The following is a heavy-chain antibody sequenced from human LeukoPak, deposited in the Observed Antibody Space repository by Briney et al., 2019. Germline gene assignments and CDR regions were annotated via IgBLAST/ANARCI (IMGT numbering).Heavy chain of an antibody. CDR3: AKAKYSYGPRGDAFDI. V-gene: IGHV3-9*03. CDR2: ISWNSGSI. Sequence: PGGSLRLSCAASGFTFYDYAMHWVRQAPGKGLEWVSGISWNSGSIGYADSVKGRFTISRDNAKNSLYLQMNSLRAEDMALYYCAKAKYSYGPRGDAFDIWGQGTMVTVSS. J-gene: IGHJ3*02. CDR1: GFTFYDYA. D-gene: IGHD5-18*01.